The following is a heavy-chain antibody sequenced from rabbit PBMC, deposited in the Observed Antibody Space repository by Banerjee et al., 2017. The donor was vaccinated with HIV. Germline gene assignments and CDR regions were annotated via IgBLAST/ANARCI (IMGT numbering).Heavy chain of an antibody. CDR2: IYTGSGST. Sequence: QEQLEESGGDLVKPEGSLTLTCTASGFSFSSGYDMCWVRQAPGKGLEWIGCIYTGSGSTWYASWAKGRFTISKTSSTTVTLKMTSLTAADTATYFCARDEASSGDYTFNLWGPGTLVTVS. CDR3: ARDEASSGDYTFNL. D-gene: IGHD1-1*01. CDR1: GFSFSSGYD. V-gene: IGHV1S45*01. J-gene: IGHJ4*01.